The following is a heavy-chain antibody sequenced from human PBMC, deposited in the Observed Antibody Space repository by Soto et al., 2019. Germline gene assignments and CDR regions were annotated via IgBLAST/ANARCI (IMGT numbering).Heavy chain of an antibody. CDR3: AREDIVYYMDV. D-gene: IGHD2-15*01. CDR1: GFTFSSYS. J-gene: IGHJ6*03. V-gene: IGHV3-21*01. Sequence: GGSLRLSCAASGFTFSSYSMNWVRQAPGKGLEWVSSISSSSSYIYYADSVKGRFTISRDNAKNSLYLQMNSLRAEDTAVYYCAREDIVYYMDVWGKGTTVTVSS. CDR2: ISSSSSYI.